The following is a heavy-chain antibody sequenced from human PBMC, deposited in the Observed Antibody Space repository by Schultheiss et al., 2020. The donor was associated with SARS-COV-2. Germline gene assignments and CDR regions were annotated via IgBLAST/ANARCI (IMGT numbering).Heavy chain of an antibody. Sequence: SETLSLTCTVSGGSISSGGYYWSWIRQHPGKGLEWIGYSYYSGSTYSNPSLKSRVTISVDRSRNQFSLNLTSVTAADTAVYYCARARLGEDGFDYWGQGTLVTVSS. V-gene: IGHV4-30-2*01. CDR3: ARARLGEDGFDY. CDR1: GGSISSGGYY. CDR2: SYYSGST. D-gene: IGHD3-16*01. J-gene: IGHJ4*02.